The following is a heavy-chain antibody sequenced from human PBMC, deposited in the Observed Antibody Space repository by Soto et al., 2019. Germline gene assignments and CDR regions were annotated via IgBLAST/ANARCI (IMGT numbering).Heavy chain of an antibody. CDR1: GFTFSSYG. D-gene: IGHD3-22*01. Sequence: QVQLVESGGGVVQPGRSLRLSCAASGFTFSSYGMHWVHQAPGKGLEWVAVISYDESNKYYADSVKGRFTISRDKSKNTLYLQMNSLRDEDTAVYYCAKDPSHVIVGVISDAFDIWGQVTMVTVSS. V-gene: IGHV3-30*18. CDR2: ISYDESNK. J-gene: IGHJ3*02. CDR3: AKDPSHVIVGVISDAFDI.